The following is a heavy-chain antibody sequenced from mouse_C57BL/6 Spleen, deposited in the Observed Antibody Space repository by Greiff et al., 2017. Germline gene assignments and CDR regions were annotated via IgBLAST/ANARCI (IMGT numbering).Heavy chain of an antibody. V-gene: IGHV1-63*01. CDR2: IYPGGGYT. CDR3: ARSGPYGSSFYWYFDV. D-gene: IGHD1-1*01. CDR1: GYTFTNYW. J-gene: IGHJ1*03. Sequence: QVQLQQSGAELVRPGTSVKMSCKASGYTFTNYWIGWAKQRPGHGLEWIGDIYPGGGYTNYNEKFKGKATLTADKSSSTAYMQFSSLTSEDSAIYYGARSGPYGSSFYWYFDVWGTGTTVTVSS.